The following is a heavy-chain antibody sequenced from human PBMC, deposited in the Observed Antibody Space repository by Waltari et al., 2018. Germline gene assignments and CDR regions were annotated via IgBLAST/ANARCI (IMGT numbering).Heavy chain of an antibody. J-gene: IGHJ3*02. V-gene: IGHV3-30*02. D-gene: IGHD3-3*01. CDR2: IRSDGSNK. Sequence: QVQLVESGGGVVQPGGSLRLSCAAAVFTFSTYGMHWVRQATGKGLEVVAFIRSDGSNKNYVDSVKGRFTLSRDNSKNTLYLQMNSLRPEDTAVYYCANGAVPSPQGFGIWGQGTMVIVSS. CDR1: VFTFSTYG. CDR3: ANGAVPSPQGFGI.